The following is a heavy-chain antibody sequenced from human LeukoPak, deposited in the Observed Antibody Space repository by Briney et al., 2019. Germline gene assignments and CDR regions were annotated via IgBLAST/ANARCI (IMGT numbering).Heavy chain of an antibody. Sequence: GGSLRLSCAASGFTLSSYSMNWVRQAPGKGLEWVSYITRSSSARYYADAVKGRFTISRDNAKNSLYLQINSLRAEDTAVYYCATQWELHPAFWGQGTLVTVSS. V-gene: IGHV3-48*01. D-gene: IGHD1-26*01. CDR2: ITRSSSAR. CDR3: ATQWELHPAF. J-gene: IGHJ4*02. CDR1: GFTLSSYS.